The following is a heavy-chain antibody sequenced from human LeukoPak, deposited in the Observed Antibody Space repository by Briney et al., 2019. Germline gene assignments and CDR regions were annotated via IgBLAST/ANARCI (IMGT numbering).Heavy chain of an antibody. CDR3: ARQRRYYGSGSYYQSEHYFDY. CDR2: INHSGST. J-gene: IGHJ4*02. CDR1: GGSFSGYY. D-gene: IGHD3-10*01. V-gene: IGHV4-34*01. Sequence: SETLSLTCAVYGGSFSGYYWSWIRQPPGKGLEWIGAINHSGSTNYNPSLKSRVTISLDTSKNQFSLKLSSVTAADTAVYYCARQRRYYGSGSYYQSEHYFDYWGQGTLVTVSS.